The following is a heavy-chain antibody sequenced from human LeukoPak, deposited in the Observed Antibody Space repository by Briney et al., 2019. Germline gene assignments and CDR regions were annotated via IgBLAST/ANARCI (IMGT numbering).Heavy chain of an antibody. Sequence: GGSLRLSCAASGFTFSSYSMNWVRQAPGKGLEWVSSISSSSSYIYYADSVKGRFTISRDNSKNTLYLQMNSLRPEDTAVYYCAKDGLELRLDWTYYCDYWGQGSLVTVSS. CDR2: ISSSSSYI. J-gene: IGHJ4*02. V-gene: IGHV3-21*01. CDR3: AKDGLELRLDWTYYCDY. CDR1: GFTFSSYS. D-gene: IGHD3/OR15-3a*01.